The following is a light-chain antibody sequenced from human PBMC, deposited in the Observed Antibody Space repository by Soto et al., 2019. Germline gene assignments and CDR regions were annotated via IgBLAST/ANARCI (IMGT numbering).Light chain of an antibody. Sequence: DVVMTQPPLSLSVAPGQPASISFNSSHSRLHITGETFLFWYLQKPGQSPQLLIYEVSTRVSGVPDRFSGSGSGTDFTLEISRVETDDVGIYYCMQSTQLPPTFGQGTRLEIK. J-gene: IGKJ5*01. CDR1: HSRLHITGETF. V-gene: IGKV2D-29*02. CDR3: MQSTQLPPT. CDR2: EVS.